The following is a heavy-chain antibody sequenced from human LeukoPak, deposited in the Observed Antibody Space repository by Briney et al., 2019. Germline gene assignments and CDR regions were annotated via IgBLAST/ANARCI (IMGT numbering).Heavy chain of an antibody. J-gene: IGHJ4*02. CDR3: ARDTLWFGELRSFDY. CDR1: GFTFSNVW. V-gene: IGHV3-15*01. Sequence: PGGSLRLSCAASGFTFSNVWMDWVRQAPWRGLEWVGRSKTHGETTDYAAPVKGRFTISSDDSKNTLYLQMNSLRAEDTAVYYCARDTLWFGELRSFDYWGQGTLVTVSS. D-gene: IGHD3-10*01. CDR2: SKTHGETT.